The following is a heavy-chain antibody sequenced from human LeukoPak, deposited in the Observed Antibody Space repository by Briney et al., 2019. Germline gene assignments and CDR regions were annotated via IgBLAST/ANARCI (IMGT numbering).Heavy chain of an antibody. Sequence: GGSLRLSCAASGFTFSSYAMSWVRQAPGKGLEWVSAISGSGGSTYYADSVKGRFTISRDNSKNTLYLQMNSLRAEDTAVYYCARVGMATTSFDYWGQGTLVTVSS. J-gene: IGHJ4*02. CDR1: GFTFSSYA. D-gene: IGHD5-24*01. V-gene: IGHV3-23*01. CDR3: ARVGMATTSFDY. CDR2: ISGSGGST.